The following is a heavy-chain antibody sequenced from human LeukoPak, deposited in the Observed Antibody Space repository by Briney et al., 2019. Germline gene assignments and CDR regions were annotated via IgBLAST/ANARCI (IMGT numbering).Heavy chain of an antibody. D-gene: IGHD6-13*01. J-gene: IGHJ3*02. CDR3: ARLYSSSWYLAVDI. V-gene: IGHV3-33*07. CDR1: GFTFCGYG. Sequence: GGALRVSCAESGFTFCGYGTCWVREALGEGGGWVSVIWYDVSNKYIADSVRGRLTISRDNSKNTLYLQMNSLRAEDTAVYYCARLYSSSWYLAVDIWGQGTMVTVSS. CDR2: IWYDVSNK.